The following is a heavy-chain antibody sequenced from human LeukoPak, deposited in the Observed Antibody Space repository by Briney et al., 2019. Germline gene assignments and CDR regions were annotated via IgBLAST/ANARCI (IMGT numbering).Heavy chain of an antibody. Sequence: PGGSLRLSCAASGFTFSSYSMNWVRQAPGKGLEWVSSISSSSYIYYADSVKGRFTISRDNAKNSLYLQMNSLRAEDTAVYYCARDSKGIAAAGTTKIFDYWGQGTLVTVSS. CDR2: ISSSSYI. J-gene: IGHJ4*02. D-gene: IGHD6-13*01. CDR3: ARDSKGIAAAGTTKIFDY. V-gene: IGHV3-21*01. CDR1: GFTFSSYS.